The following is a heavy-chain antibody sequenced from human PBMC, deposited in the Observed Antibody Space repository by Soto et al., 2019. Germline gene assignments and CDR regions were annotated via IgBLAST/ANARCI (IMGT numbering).Heavy chain of an antibody. CDR2: ISAYNGNT. J-gene: IGHJ4*02. V-gene: IGHV1-18*01. CDR1: GYTFTSYG. D-gene: IGHD5-12*01. CDR3: ARVSLLEMATTHFDY. Sequence: ASVKVSCKASGYTFTSYGISWVRQAPGQGLEWMGWISAYNGNTNYAQKLQGRVTMTTDTSTSTAYMELRSLRSDDTAVYYCARVSLLEMATTHFDYWAREPWSPSPQ.